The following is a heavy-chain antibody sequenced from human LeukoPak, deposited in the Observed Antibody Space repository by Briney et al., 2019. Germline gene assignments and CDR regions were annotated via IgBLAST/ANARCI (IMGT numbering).Heavy chain of an antibody. J-gene: IGHJ4*02. V-gene: IGHV3-21*01. CDR3: TRDATYYLRYGYFDY. D-gene: IGHD2/OR15-2a*01. CDR2: INNVASHI. Sequence: GGSLRLSCAASGFSISSSAMNRVRQAPGKGLEWVSSINNVASHIYYAGSVRGRFTISRDNAKNSVYLQMNSLRAEDTAVYYCTRDATYYLRYGYFDYWGQGTLVTVSS. CDR1: GFSISSSA.